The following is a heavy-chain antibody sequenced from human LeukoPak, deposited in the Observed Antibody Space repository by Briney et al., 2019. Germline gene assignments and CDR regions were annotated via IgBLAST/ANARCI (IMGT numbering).Heavy chain of an antibody. CDR2: MNPNSGNT. J-gene: IGHJ6*03. D-gene: IGHD3-3*01. CDR1: GYTFTSYD. Sequence: ASVKVSCKASGYTFTSYDINWVRQATGQGLEWMGWMNPNSGNTGYAQKFQGRVTMTRNTSISTAYMELSSLRSEDTAVYYCARGLRYYDFWSGYHSGGYYYYMDVWGKGTTVTVSS. CDR3: ARGLRYYDFWSGYHSGGYYYYMDV. V-gene: IGHV1-8*01.